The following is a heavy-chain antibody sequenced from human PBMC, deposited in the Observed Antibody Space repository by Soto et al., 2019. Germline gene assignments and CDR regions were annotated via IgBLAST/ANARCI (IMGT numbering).Heavy chain of an antibody. CDR3: ARQPSSSSNWFDP. D-gene: IGHD6-6*01. CDR1: GGSISSSSYY. CDR2: IYYSGST. J-gene: IGHJ5*02. Sequence: SETLSLTCTVSGGSISSSSYYWGWIRQPPGKGLEWIGSIYYSGSTYYNPSLKSRVTISVDTSKNQFSLKLSSVTAADTAVYYCARQPSSSSNWFDPWGQGTLVTVSS. V-gene: IGHV4-39*01.